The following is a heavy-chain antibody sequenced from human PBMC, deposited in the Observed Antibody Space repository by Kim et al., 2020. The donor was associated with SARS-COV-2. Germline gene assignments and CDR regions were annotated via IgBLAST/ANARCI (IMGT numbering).Heavy chain of an antibody. CDR2: INPRSGVV. CDR1: GYTFTGNP. D-gene: IGHD3-10*01. Sequence: ASVKVSCKASGYTFTGNPIHWVRQAPGRGLEWMGRINPRSGVVKYAEKFQARVTMTRDSSITTAYMDLTKLRLDDTAVYFCTGEDGETNSWSKFDRWGQGTLGTVSS. J-gene: IGHJ5*02. V-gene: IGHV1-2*06. CDR3: TGEDGETNSWSKFDR.